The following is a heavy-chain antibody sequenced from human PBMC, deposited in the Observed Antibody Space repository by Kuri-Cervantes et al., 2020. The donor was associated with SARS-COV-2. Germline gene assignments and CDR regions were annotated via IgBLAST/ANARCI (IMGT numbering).Heavy chain of an antibody. V-gene: IGHV4-34*01. CDR3: ARRLWSGYSFRYYHYMDV. D-gene: IGHD3-3*01. CDR2: INHSGST. Sequence: SQTLSLTCAVYGGSFSGYYWTWICQPPGKGLEWIGEINHSGSTNYNPSLKSRVTISVDTSKNQISLKLSSVTAADTAVYYCARRLWSGYSFRYYHYMDVWGKGTTVTVSS. J-gene: IGHJ6*03. CDR1: GGSFSGYY.